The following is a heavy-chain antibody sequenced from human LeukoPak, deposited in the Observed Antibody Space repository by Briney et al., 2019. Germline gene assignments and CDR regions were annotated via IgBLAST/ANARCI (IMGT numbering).Heavy chain of an antibody. D-gene: IGHD6-19*01. Sequence: PSETLSLTCTVSGGSISSSSYYWGRIRQPPGKGLEWIGSIYYSGSTYYNPSLKSRVTISVDTSKNQFSLKLSSVTAADTAVYYCARRYSSGWYGTYGGTNWFDPWGQGTLVTVSS. CDR2: IYYSGST. CDR3: ARRYSSGWYGTYGGTNWFDP. CDR1: GGSISSSSYY. V-gene: IGHV4-39*07. J-gene: IGHJ5*02.